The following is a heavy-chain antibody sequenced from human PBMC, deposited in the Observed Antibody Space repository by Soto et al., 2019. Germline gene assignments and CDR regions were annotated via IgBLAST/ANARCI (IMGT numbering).Heavy chain of an antibody. Sequence: PGGSLRLSCAASGFTFSSYAMSWVRQAPGKGLEWVSAISGSGGSTYYADSVKGRFTISRDNSKNTLYLQMNSLRAEDTAVYYCAKDRITMVRGVITYYYYYGMDVWGQGTTVTVSS. CDR1: GFTFSSYA. CDR3: AKDRITMVRGVITYYYYYGMDV. V-gene: IGHV3-23*01. J-gene: IGHJ6*02. D-gene: IGHD3-10*01. CDR2: ISGSGGST.